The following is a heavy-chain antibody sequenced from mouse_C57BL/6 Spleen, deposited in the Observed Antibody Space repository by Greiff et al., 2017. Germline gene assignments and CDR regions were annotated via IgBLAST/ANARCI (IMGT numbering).Heavy chain of an antibody. D-gene: IGHD2-4*01. CDR3: ARRGNDYDYWYFDV. V-gene: IGHV1-18*01. Sequence: VQLKESGPELVKPGASVKIPCKASGYTFTDYNMDWVKQSHGKSLEWIGDINPNNGGTIYNQKFKGKATLTVDKSSSTAYMELRRLTSEDTAVYYCARRGNDYDYWYFDVWGTGTTVTVSS. CDR1: GYTFTDYN. CDR2: INPNNGGT. J-gene: IGHJ1*03.